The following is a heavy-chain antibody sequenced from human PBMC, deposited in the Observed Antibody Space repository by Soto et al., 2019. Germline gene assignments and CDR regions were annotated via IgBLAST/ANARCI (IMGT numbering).Heavy chain of an antibody. J-gene: IGHJ4*02. Sequence: GASVKVSCKASGYNFMPYVVNRVLQAPGQGLEWMGWISPWKGNTNYNPSLKSRVTISLDTSKNHFSLKLTSVTAADTAVYYCARVPALFGLAPLDYWGQGTLVTVSS. V-gene: IGHV1-18*04. CDR1: GYNFMPYV. CDR2: ISPWKGNT. CDR3: ARVPALFGLAPLDY. D-gene: IGHD3-3*01.